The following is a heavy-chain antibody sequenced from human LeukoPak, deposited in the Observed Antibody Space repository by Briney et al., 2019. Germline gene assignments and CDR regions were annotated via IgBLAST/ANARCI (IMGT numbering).Heavy chain of an antibody. J-gene: IGHJ5*02. D-gene: IGHD6-13*01. CDR2: INHSGST. Sequence: PSGTPSLTFAGYGGAFRGFYLSWIPQPPGEGVGGVGGINHSGSTNYNPSLKSRVTISVDTSKNQFSLKLSSVTAADTAVYYCARAAAGIFGRGPVHWFDPWGQGTLVTVSS. CDR1: GGAFRGFY. V-gene: IGHV4-34*01. CDR3: ARAAAGIFGRGPVHWFDP.